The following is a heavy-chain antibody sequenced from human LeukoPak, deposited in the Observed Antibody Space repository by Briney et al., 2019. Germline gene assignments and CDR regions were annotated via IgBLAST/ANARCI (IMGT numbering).Heavy chain of an antibody. CDR1: GFTFSSYG. CDR3: ARDSSSGWYSSGFDI. D-gene: IGHD6-19*01. J-gene: IGHJ3*02. CDR2: IWYDGSNK. V-gene: IGHV3-33*01. Sequence: QTGGSLRLSCAASGFTFSSYGMHWVRQAPGKGLEWVAVIWYDGSNKYYADSVKGRFTISRDNSKNTLYLQMNSLRAEDTAVYYCARDSSSGWYSSGFDIWGQGTMVTVSS.